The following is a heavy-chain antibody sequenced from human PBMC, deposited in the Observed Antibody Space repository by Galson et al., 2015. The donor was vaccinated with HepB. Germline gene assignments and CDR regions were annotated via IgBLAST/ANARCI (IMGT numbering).Heavy chain of an antibody. CDR3: ARDLSPQVAGRPYDAFDI. Sequence: SLRLSCAASGFSFSRYWMTWVRQAPGKELEWVANIKRDGSERSYLDSVEGRFTISRDNAKNSLYLEMNNLRVDDTAVYYCARDLSPQVAGRPYDAFDIWGQGTMVTVSS. V-gene: IGHV3-7*03. CDR2: IKRDGSER. CDR1: GFSFSRYW. J-gene: IGHJ3*02. D-gene: IGHD6-6*01.